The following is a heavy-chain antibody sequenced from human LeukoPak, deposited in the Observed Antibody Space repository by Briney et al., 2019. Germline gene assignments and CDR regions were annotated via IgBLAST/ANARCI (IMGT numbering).Heavy chain of an antibody. Sequence: SETLSLTCAVSGASISSSNWWSWVRQPPGRRLEWIGEIYHSGSSNYNSSLKSRVTISVDTSKNQFSLKLSSVTAADTAVYYCARGARLRYFDWLLTGNWFDPWGQGTLVTVSS. CDR1: GASISSSNW. V-gene: IGHV4-4*02. J-gene: IGHJ5*02. CDR3: ARGARLRYFDWLLTGNWFDP. CDR2: IYHSGSS. D-gene: IGHD3-9*01.